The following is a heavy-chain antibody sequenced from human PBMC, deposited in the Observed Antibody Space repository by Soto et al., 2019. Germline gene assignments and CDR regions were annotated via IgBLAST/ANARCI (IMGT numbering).Heavy chain of an antibody. CDR3: ARGLGPYYYYGMDV. Sequence: QVQLVQSGAEVKKPGSSVKVSCKASGGTFSSYAISWVRQAPGQGLELMGGIITIFGTANYAQKFQGRVTITADESTSTACMGLSSLRSEDTAVYYCARGLGPYYYYGMDVWGRGTTVTVSS. CDR2: IITIFGTA. V-gene: IGHV1-69*01. CDR1: GGTFSSYA. J-gene: IGHJ6*02.